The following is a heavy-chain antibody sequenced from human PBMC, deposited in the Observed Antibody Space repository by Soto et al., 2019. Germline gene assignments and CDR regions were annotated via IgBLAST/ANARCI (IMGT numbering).Heavy chain of an antibody. V-gene: IGHV3-23*01. Sequence: GGSLRLSCAASGFTISSYAMSWVRQAPGKGLEWVSAISGSGGSTYYADSVKGRFTISRDNSKNTLYLQMNSLRAEDTAVYYCAKDSDIVVVPAISLYYYYYMDVWGKGTTVTVSS. CDR2: ISGSGGST. CDR1: GFTISSYA. D-gene: IGHD2-2*01. CDR3: AKDSDIVVVPAISLYYYYYMDV. J-gene: IGHJ6*03.